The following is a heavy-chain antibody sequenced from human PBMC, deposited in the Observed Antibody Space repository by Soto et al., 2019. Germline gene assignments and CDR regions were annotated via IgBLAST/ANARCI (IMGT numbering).Heavy chain of an antibody. CDR3: AKAQNFNGCYTGFDS. V-gene: IGHV3-23*01. CDR1: GFSYAGYA. Sequence: PGGSLRLSCLASGFSYAGYALAWVRQSPGKGLEWVAAVRGGGGSTYYADSGKGRFFISRDKSGNMGCLQVNSLTDGDTAVYSCAKAQNFNGCYTGFDSWGKGTRVAASS. J-gene: IGHJ4*02. CDR2: VRGGGGST. D-gene: IGHD3-3*01.